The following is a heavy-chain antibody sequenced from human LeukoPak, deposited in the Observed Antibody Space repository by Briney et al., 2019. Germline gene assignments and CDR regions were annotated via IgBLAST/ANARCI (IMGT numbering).Heavy chain of an antibody. CDR3: ATVSDQLDY. V-gene: IGHV4-39*02. CDR2: MYYSGST. J-gene: IGHJ4*02. CDR1: GGSISSSRYY. Sequence: SETLSLTCTVSGGSISSSRYYWGWIRQPPGKGLEWIGSMYYSGSTYYNPSLKSRVTISVDTSKNHFSLKLSSVTAADMAVYYCATVSDQLDYWGQGTLVTVSA. D-gene: IGHD1-1*01.